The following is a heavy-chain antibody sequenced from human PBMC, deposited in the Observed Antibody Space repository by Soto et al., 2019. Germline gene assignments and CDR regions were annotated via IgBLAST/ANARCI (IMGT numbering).Heavy chain of an antibody. Sequence: QVQLVESGGGVVQPGRSLRLSCESSGFTFGNYAMHWVRQAPGKGLEWVAVISYDGAKKYYADSVEGRFTISRDNSKNTVYLQISGLRTDDTDLYYWARDQPDYWGQGTLVIVSS. CDR1: GFTFGNYA. V-gene: IGHV3-30-3*01. CDR3: ARDQPDY. CDR2: ISYDGAKK. J-gene: IGHJ4*02.